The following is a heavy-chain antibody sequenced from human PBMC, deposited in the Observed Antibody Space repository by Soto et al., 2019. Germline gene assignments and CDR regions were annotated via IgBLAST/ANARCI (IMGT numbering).Heavy chain of an antibody. CDR3: AGGGIVVVVAATHNRPDYGMDV. J-gene: IGHJ6*02. CDR1: GGTFSSYA. Sequence: QVQLVQSGAEVKKPGSSVKVSCKASGGTFSSYAISWVRQAPGQGLEWMGGIIPIFGTANYAQKFQGRVTITADESTSTAYMELSSLRSEDTAVYYCAGGGIVVVVAATHNRPDYGMDVWGQGTTVTVSS. V-gene: IGHV1-69*12. CDR2: IIPIFGTA. D-gene: IGHD2-15*01.